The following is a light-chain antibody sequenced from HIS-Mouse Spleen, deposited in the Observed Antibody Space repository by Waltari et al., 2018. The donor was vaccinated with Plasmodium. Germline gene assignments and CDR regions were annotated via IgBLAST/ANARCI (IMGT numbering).Light chain of an antibody. J-gene: IGLJ2*01. CDR1: SSDVGGYNY. CDR2: DAS. Sequence: QSALTQPRSVSGSPGQSVTISCTGTSSDVGGYNYVSWYQQHPGKAPKLMIYDASKWPAGVPDRFSGSKAGNTASLTISVLQAEDEADYYCCSYAGSYALVFGGGTKLTVL. V-gene: IGLV2-11*01. CDR3: CSYAGSYALV.